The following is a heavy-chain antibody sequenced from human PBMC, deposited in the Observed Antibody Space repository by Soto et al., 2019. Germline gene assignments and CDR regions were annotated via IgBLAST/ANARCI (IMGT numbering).Heavy chain of an antibody. CDR1: GFSLSTSGVG. CDR3: AHSTDGDYASTYVPLAYYFDY. Sequence: QITLKESGPTLVKPTQTLTLTCTFSGFSLSTSGVGVGWIRQPPGKALEWLALIYWDDDKRYSPSLKSMLTITKDTSKNQVVLTMTNMDPVDTATYYCAHSTDGDYASTYVPLAYYFDYWGQGTLVTVSS. D-gene: IGHD4-17*01. J-gene: IGHJ4*02. CDR2: IYWDDDK. V-gene: IGHV2-5*02.